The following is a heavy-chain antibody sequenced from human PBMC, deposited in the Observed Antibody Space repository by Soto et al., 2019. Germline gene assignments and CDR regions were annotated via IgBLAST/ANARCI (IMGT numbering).Heavy chain of an antibody. CDR3: ARSYCSTTTCYSYWLDP. V-gene: IGHV1-18*04. CDR2: ISGYNGNT. Sequence: QIQLVQSGAEVKKPGASVKVSCKASGYNFNIYGINWVRQAPGQGLEWMGWISGYNGNTNYAQKFQGRVTMTTDTSTSTAYMEMRSRRSDDTAMYYCARSYCSTTTCYSYWLDPGGQGTLVTVSS. D-gene: IGHD2-2*02. CDR1: GYNFNIYG. J-gene: IGHJ5*01.